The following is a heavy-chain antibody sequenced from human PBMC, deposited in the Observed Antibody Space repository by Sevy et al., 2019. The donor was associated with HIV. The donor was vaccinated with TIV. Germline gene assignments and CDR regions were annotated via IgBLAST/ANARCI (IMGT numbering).Heavy chain of an antibody. CDR3: TRAVAGTSPHFDY. V-gene: IGHV3-73*01. J-gene: IGHJ4*02. CDR2: IRSKANSYAT. D-gene: IGHD6-19*01. CDR1: GFTFSGSA. Sequence: GRSLRLSCAASGFTFSGSAMHWVRQASGKGLEWVGRIRSKANSYATAYAASVKGRFTISRDDSKNTAYLQMNSLKTEDTAVYYCTRAVAGTSPHFDYWGQGTLVTVSS.